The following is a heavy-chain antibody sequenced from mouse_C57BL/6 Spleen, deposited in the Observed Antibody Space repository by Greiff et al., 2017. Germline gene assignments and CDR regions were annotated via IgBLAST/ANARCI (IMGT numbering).Heavy chain of an antibody. Sequence: VQLQQSGAELVKPGASVKMSCKASGYTFTSYWITWVKQRPGQGLEWIGDIYPGSGSTNYNEKFKSKATLTVDTSSSTAYMQLSSLTSEDSAVYYCARYEIGYYYGSSSGYWGQGTTLTVSS. CDR2: IYPGSGST. J-gene: IGHJ2*01. D-gene: IGHD1-1*01. CDR3: ARYEIGYYYGSSSGY. V-gene: IGHV1-55*01. CDR1: GYTFTSYW.